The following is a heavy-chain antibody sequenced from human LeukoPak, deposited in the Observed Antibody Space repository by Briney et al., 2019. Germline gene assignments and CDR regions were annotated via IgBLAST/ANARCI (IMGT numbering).Heavy chain of an antibody. CDR3: ARDPRNKGFDP. CDR1: GFTFSGYW. CDR2: IKGDGSDT. J-gene: IGHJ5*02. D-gene: IGHD1/OR15-1a*01. Sequence: GGSLRLSCAASGFTFSGYWMHWARQSPGKGLVWVSCIKGDGSDTRYADPVKGRFTISRDNAKNTLYLQMNSLRVEDTAVYYCARDPRNKGFDPWGQGTLVTVSS. V-gene: IGHV3-74*01.